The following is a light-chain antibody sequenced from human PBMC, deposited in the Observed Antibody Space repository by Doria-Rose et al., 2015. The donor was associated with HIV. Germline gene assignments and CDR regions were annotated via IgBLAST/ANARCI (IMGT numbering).Light chain of an antibody. J-gene: IGKJ1*01. V-gene: IGKV3-20*01. Sequence: EIVMTQSPGTLSLPPGERATLSCRASQSFSSTYLAWYQQKPGQAPSLLIYDGSTRATGIPDRFSASGSGTDFTLTTNRLEPEDFALYYCHQYGTSWTFGQGTKVEI. CDR1: QSFSSTY. CDR3: HQYGTSWT. CDR2: DGS.